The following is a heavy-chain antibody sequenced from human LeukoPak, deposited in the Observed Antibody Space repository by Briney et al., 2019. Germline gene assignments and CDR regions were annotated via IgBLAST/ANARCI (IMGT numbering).Heavy chain of an antibody. V-gene: IGHV3-9*01. Sequence: GRSLRLSCAAAGFTFDDYAMHWVRQAPGKGLEWVSGISWNCGSIGYADSVKGRFTISRDDAKNSLYLQMNSLRAEDTALYYCAKDRGYCSSTSCLSGVFGDGMDVWGQGTTVTVSS. J-gene: IGHJ6*02. CDR3: AKDRGYCSSTSCLSGVFGDGMDV. CDR2: ISWNCGSI. CDR1: GFTFDDYA. D-gene: IGHD2-2*01.